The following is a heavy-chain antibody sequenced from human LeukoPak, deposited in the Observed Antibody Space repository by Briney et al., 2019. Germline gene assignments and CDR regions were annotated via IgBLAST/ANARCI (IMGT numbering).Heavy chain of an antibody. CDR1: GFTFSSHW. CDR3: ARGGVRYFNAMDV. V-gene: IGHV3-74*01. J-gene: IGHJ6*04. D-gene: IGHD3-9*01. CDR2: INSDESST. Sequence: GGSLRLSCAASGFTFSSHWIHWVRQAPGKGLVWVSRINSDESSTSYADSVKGRFTISRDNAKNTLYLQMNSLSAEDTAVYYCARGGVRYFNAMDVWGKGTTVTVSS.